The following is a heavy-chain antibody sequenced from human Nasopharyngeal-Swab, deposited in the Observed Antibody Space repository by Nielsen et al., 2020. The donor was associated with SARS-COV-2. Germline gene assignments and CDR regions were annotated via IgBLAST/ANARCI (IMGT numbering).Heavy chain of an antibody. D-gene: IGHD1-26*01. J-gene: IGHJ3*02. Sequence: GGSLRLSCAASGFTFSSYAMHWVRQAPGKGLEWVAVISYDGSNKYYADSVKGRFTISRDNSKNTLYLQMNSLRAEDTAVYYCAGGSRGFDIWGQGTMVTVSS. V-gene: IGHV3-30-3*01. CDR3: AGGSRGFDI. CDR1: GFTFSSYA. CDR2: ISYDGSNK.